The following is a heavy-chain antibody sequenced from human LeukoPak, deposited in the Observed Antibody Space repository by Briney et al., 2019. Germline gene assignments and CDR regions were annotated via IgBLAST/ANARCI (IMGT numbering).Heavy chain of an antibody. CDR1: GFIFSNYH. Sequence: GGSLRLSCAASGFIFSNYHMNWVRQAPGKGLECISYITNSGTSTSYADSVKGRFTISRDNAKNSLYLQMDSLRAEDTAVYYCAKGRLAAAGSPPGYWGQGTLVTVSS. CDR2: ITNSGTST. D-gene: IGHD6-13*01. J-gene: IGHJ4*02. CDR3: AKGRLAAAGSPPGY. V-gene: IGHV3-48*04.